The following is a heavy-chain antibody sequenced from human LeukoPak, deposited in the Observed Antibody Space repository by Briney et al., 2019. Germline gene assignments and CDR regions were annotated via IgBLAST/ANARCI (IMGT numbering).Heavy chain of an antibody. V-gene: IGHV4-59*01. D-gene: IGHD1-14*01. CDR1: GGSINNYY. CDR2: IYYSGST. J-gene: IGHJ4*02. CDR3: ARGHIRSREIDY. Sequence: SETLSLTCTVSGGSINNYYWGWIRQPPGKGLEWLGYIYYSGSTKYNPSLKSRVSLSVDTSKNQFSLNLTSVTAADTAVYYCARGHIRSREIDYWGQGTLVTVSS.